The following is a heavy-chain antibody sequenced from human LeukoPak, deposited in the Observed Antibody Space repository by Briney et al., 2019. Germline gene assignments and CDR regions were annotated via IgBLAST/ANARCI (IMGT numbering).Heavy chain of an antibody. Sequence: GRSLRLSCAASRFTFSSYAMHWVRQAPGKGLEWVAVISYDGSNKYYADSVKGRFTISRDNSKNTLYLQMNSLRAEDTAVYYCARGGAILWFVRFVPYYMDVWGKGTTVTVSS. CDR1: RFTFSSYA. V-gene: IGHV3-30*04. CDR3: ARGGAILWFVRFVPYYMDV. CDR2: ISYDGSNK. J-gene: IGHJ6*03. D-gene: IGHD3-10*01.